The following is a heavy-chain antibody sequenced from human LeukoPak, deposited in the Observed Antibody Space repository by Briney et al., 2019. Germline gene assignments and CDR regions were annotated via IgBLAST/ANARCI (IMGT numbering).Heavy chain of an antibody. CDR3: ARERQSSSSLFIAYYMDV. D-gene: IGHD6-6*01. Sequence: SETLSLTCTVAGGSISSYYWSWIRQPPGKGLEWIGYVHYSGSTNYNPSLKSRVTISVDTSKNQFSLKLSSVTAADTAVYYCARERQSSSSLFIAYYMDVWGKGTTVTVSS. CDR1: GGSISSYY. V-gene: IGHV4-59*12. J-gene: IGHJ6*03. CDR2: VHYSGST.